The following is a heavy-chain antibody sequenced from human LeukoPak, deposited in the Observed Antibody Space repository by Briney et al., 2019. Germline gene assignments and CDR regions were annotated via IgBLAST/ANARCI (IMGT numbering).Heavy chain of an antibody. CDR3: ARALRYSSGWYDY. CDR1: GFTFSSYA. D-gene: IGHD6-19*01. CDR2: ISSNGGST. Sequence: GGSLRLSCAASGFTFSSYAMHWVRQAPGKGPEYVSAISSNGGSTYYANPVKGRFTISRDNSKNTLYLQMGSLRAEDMAVYYCARALRYSSGWYDYWGREPWSPSPQ. J-gene: IGHJ4*02. V-gene: IGHV3-64*01.